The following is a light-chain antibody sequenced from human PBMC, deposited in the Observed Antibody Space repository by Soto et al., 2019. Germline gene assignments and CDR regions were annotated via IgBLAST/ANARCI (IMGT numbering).Light chain of an antibody. CDR1: SSNIGAGYD. CDR2: GYN. CDR3: RSYDSSLSTWV. Sequence: QSVLTQPPSVSGAPGQRVTISCTGSSSNIGAGYDVHWYQQLPGTAPKLLVYGYNNRPSGVPDRFSVSTSGTSASLTITGLQTEDEADYYCRSYDSSLSTWVFGGGTKVTVL. V-gene: IGLV1-40*01. J-gene: IGLJ3*02.